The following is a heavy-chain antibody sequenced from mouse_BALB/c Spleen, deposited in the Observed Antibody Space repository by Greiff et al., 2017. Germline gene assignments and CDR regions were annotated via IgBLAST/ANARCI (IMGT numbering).Heavy chain of an antibody. CDR2: IDPANGNT. Sequence: VHVKQSGAELVKPGASVKLSCTASGFNIKDTYMHWVKQRPEQGLEWIGRIDPANGNTKYDPKFQGKATITADTSSNTAYLQLSSLTSEDTAVYYCASTGSWFAYWGQGTLVTVSA. V-gene: IGHV14-3*02. J-gene: IGHJ3*01. D-gene: IGHD4-1*02. CDR1: GFNIKDTY. CDR3: ASTGSWFAY.